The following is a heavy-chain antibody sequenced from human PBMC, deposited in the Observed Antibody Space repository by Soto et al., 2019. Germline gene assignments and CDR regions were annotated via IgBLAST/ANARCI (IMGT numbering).Heavy chain of an antibody. CDR1: GFTFSSYG. V-gene: IGHV3-30*18. D-gene: IGHD3-16*01. J-gene: IGHJ6*02. Sequence: GGFLRLSCAASGFTFSSYGIHWVRQAPGKGLEWVAFISYDGGNKYYADSVKGRFTISRDNSKNTLFLQMNSLRAEDTAVYYCAKVMITFGGARYGLDVWGQGTTVTVSS. CDR2: ISYDGGNK. CDR3: AKVMITFGGARYGLDV.